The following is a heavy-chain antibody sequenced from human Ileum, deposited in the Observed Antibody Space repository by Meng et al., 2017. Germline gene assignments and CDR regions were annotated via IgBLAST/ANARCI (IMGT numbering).Heavy chain of an antibody. V-gene: IGHV3-49*04. CDR1: GFTFGDYT. J-gene: IGHJ5*02. CDR2: VRSRIYGGTT. D-gene: IGHD2/OR15-2a*01. Sequence: GESLKISCAASGFTFGDYTISWVRQAPGKGLEWICLVRSRIYGGTTEYAASVRGRFTVSRDDSTGIAYLQMNSLNTDDTAVYFCTRDIVDNFNSIPRYTGHASWGQGTLVTVSS. CDR3: TRDIVDNFNSIPRYTGHAS.